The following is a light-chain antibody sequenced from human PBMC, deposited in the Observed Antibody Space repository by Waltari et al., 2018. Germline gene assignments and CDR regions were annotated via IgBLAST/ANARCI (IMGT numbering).Light chain of an antibody. J-gene: IGKJ4*01. CDR3: QQYDSYPVT. Sequence: DIQMTQSPSTLSAFVGDRVTITCRASQSFNNWLAWYQQKPGKAPNVLIYKTSLLESGVPSRFSGGGSGTEFTLTISSLQPDDSATYFCQQYDSYPVTFGGGTKVQIK. CDR2: KTS. CDR1: QSFNNW. V-gene: IGKV1-5*03.